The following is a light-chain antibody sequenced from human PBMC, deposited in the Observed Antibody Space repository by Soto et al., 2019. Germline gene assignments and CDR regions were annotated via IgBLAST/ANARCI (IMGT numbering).Light chain of an antibody. CDR1: QSVSSN. Sequence: EIVMTQSPATLSVSPGERATLSCRASQSVSSNLAWYQQKPGQSPRLLIYAASTRATGIPARFSGSGSGREFTTTISSLQCEDFPVYYCHQCNNWSRTFGQGTKVEIK. CDR3: HQCNNWSRT. CDR2: AAS. V-gene: IGKV3-15*01. J-gene: IGKJ4*01.